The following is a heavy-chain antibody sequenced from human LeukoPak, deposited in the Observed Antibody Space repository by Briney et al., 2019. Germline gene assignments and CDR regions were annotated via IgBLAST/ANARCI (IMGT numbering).Heavy chain of an antibody. J-gene: IGHJ6*03. CDR1: GDSVSSNSAA. Sequence: PSQTLSLTCAISGDSVSSNSAAWNWIRQSPSRGLEWLGRTYYRSKWYNDYAVSVKSRITINQDTSKNQLSLQLNSVTPEDTAVYYCARDSGYDFIHYYYYMDVWGKGTTVTVSS. D-gene: IGHD5-12*01. V-gene: IGHV6-1*01. CDR3: ARDSGYDFIHYYYYMDV. CDR2: TYYRSKWYN.